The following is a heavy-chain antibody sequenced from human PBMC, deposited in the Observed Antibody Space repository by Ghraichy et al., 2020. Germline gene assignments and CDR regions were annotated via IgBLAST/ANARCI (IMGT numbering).Heavy chain of an antibody. J-gene: IGHJ6*02. V-gene: IGHV3-30*18. CDR3: AKDRVGFGPDCSSTSCYLYGMDV. CDR2: ISYDGSNK. CDR1: GFTFSSYG. D-gene: IGHD2-2*01. Sequence: GGSLRLSCAASGFTFSSYGMHWVRQAPGKGLEWVAVISYDGSNKYYADSVKGRFTISRDNSKNTLYLQMNSLRAEDTAVYYCAKDRVGFGPDCSSTSCYLYGMDVWGQGTTVTVSS.